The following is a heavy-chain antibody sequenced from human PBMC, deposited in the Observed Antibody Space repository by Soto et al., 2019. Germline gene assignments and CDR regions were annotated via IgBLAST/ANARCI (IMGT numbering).Heavy chain of an antibody. V-gene: IGHV3-53*01. CDR2: IYSGGST. J-gene: IGHJ4*02. CDR3: ARETCTVTTRCYFDY. CDR1: GFTVSSNY. D-gene: IGHD4-4*01. Sequence: VGSLRLSCAASGFTVSSNYMSWVRQAPGKGLEWVSVIYSGGSTYYADSVKGRFTISRDNSKNTLYLQMNSLRAEDTAVYYCARETCTVTTRCYFDYWGQGTLVTVSS.